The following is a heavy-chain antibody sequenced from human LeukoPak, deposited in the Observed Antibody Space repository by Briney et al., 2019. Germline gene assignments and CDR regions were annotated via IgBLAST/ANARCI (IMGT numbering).Heavy chain of an antibody. Sequence: GGSLRLSCAASGFTFSSYSMNWVRQAPGKGLEWVSSISSSSSYIYYADSVKGRFTISRDSANYSLYLQMSSLRAEDTALYYCARKTMATKSDDAFDVWGQGTMVTVSA. CDR2: ISSSSSYI. J-gene: IGHJ3*01. CDR3: ARKTMATKSDDAFDV. D-gene: IGHD5-24*01. V-gene: IGHV3-21*04. CDR1: GFTFSSYS.